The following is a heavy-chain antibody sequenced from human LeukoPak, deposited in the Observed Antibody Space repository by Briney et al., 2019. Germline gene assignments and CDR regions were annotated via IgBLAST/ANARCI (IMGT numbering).Heavy chain of an antibody. Sequence: PGGSLRLSCAASGFTFSSHAMNWVRQAPGKGLEWVSAISGSGGSTYYADSVKGRFTISRDNSKNTLYLQMNSLRAEDTAVYYCAKLLWFGELQDAGFDYWGQGTLVTVSS. CDR3: AKLLWFGELQDAGFDY. V-gene: IGHV3-23*01. CDR2: ISGSGGST. D-gene: IGHD3-10*01. CDR1: GFTFSSHA. J-gene: IGHJ4*02.